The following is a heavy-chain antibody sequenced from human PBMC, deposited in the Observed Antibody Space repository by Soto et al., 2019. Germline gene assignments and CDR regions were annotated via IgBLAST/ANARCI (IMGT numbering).Heavy chain of an antibody. CDR1: GFTFSSYE. CDR2: ISSSGSTI. J-gene: IGHJ4*02. Sequence: PGGSLRLSCAASGFTFSSYEMNWVRQAPGKGLEWVSYISSSGSTIYYADSVKGRFTISRDNAKNSLYLQMNSLRAEDTAVYYCARGDPDFWSGPYRFDYWGQGTLVTVSS. CDR3: ARGDPDFWSGPYRFDY. V-gene: IGHV3-48*03. D-gene: IGHD3-3*01.